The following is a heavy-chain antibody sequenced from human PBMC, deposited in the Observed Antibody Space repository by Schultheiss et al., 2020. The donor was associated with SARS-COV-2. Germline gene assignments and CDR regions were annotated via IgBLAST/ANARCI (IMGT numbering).Heavy chain of an antibody. V-gene: IGHV5-51*01. D-gene: IGHD3-22*01. Sequence: GGSLRLSCKGSGYSFTSYWIGWVRQMPGKGLEWMGIIYPGDSDTRYSPSFQGQVTISADKSISTAYLQWSSLKASDTAMYYCARWTYYYDSSGYDYWGQGTLVTVSS. CDR2: IYPGDSDT. J-gene: IGHJ4*02. CDR3: ARWTYYYDSSGYDY. CDR1: GYSFTSYW.